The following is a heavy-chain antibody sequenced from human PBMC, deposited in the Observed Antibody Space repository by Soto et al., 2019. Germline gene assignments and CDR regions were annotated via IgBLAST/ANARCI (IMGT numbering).Heavy chain of an antibody. Sequence: EVQLVESGGGLVQPGGSLRLSCAASGFTFSSYWMSWVRQAPGKGLEWVANIKQDGSEKYYVDSVKGRFTISRDNAKNSLYLQINSLRSEDTVVYYCARSVWFGELLHYYYYGMDVWGQGTTVTVSS. CDR2: IKQDGSEK. V-gene: IGHV3-7*05. D-gene: IGHD3-10*01. J-gene: IGHJ6*02. CDR1: GFTFSSYW. CDR3: ARSVWFGELLHYYYYGMDV.